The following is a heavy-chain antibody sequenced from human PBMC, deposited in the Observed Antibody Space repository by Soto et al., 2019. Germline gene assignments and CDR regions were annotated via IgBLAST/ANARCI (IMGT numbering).Heavy chain of an antibody. CDR1: GGSLSGYY. D-gene: IGHD5-12*01. J-gene: IGHJ4*02. CDR3: ARGQEGVVATH. CDR2: IKDGGRT. Sequence: QVQLQQWGAGLLKPSETLSLNCAVNGGSLSGYYWSWIRQPPGKGLEWIGEIKDGGRTNYSPSLKSRATISSGTSNNLFSLRLYSGTAADTGVYYCARGQEGVVATHWDQGTLVTVSS. V-gene: IGHV4-34*01.